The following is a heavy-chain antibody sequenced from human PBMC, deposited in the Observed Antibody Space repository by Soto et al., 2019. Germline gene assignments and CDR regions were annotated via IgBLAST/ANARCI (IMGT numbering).Heavy chain of an antibody. J-gene: IGHJ4*02. D-gene: IGHD4-17*01. Sequence: SETLSLTCAVYGGSFSGYYWSWIRQPPGKGLEWMGEINHSGSTNYNPSLKSRVTISVDTSKNQFSLKLSSVTAADTAVYYCATSTVTTATFDYWGQGTLVTVSS. V-gene: IGHV4-34*01. CDR3: ATSTVTTATFDY. CDR2: INHSGST. CDR1: GGSFSGYY.